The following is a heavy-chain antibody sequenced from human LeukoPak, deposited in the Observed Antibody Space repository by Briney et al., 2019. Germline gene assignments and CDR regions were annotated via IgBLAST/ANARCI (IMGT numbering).Heavy chain of an antibody. CDR3: ARRGRYYYDSSGYYYGY. CDR1: GASISSDY. J-gene: IGHJ4*02. CDR2: IYSSGST. Sequence: SETLSLTCAVSGASISSDYWSWIRQPAGKGLEWIGRIYSSGSTNYNPSLKSRVTISVDTSKNQFSLKLSSVTAADTAVYYCARRGRYYYDSSGYYYGYWGQGTLVTVSS. D-gene: IGHD3-22*01. V-gene: IGHV4-4*07.